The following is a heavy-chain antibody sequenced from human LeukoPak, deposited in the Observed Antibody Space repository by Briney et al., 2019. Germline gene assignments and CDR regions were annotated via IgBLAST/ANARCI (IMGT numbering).Heavy chain of an antibody. CDR1: GDSIRSGDYY. Sequence: SQTLSLICTVSGDSIRSGDYYWNWIRRPPGKGLEWIGYIYYNGNTNYSPSLKSRVTMSVDTSKNLFSLKVSSVTAADTAVYYCARGRSNYYGMDVWGQGTTVTVSS. D-gene: IGHD1-26*01. V-gene: IGHV4-61*08. CDR2: IYYNGNT. J-gene: IGHJ6*02. CDR3: ARGRSNYYGMDV.